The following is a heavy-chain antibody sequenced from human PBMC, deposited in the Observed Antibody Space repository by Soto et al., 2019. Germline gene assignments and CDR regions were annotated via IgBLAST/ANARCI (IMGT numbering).Heavy chain of an antibody. CDR1: GYTFHIYG. CDR2: ISTYTGKT. Sequence: ASVKVSCKTSGYTFHIYGITWVRQAPGRGLEWMGWISTYTGKTDYAQSLQGRVTMTTDTSTGTAYLEVRSLRSDDTAVYCCVIDVYSGSGDAFALWGQGTMVTVSS. CDR3: VIDVYSGSGDAFAL. D-gene: IGHD6-6*01. J-gene: IGHJ3*01. V-gene: IGHV1-18*01.